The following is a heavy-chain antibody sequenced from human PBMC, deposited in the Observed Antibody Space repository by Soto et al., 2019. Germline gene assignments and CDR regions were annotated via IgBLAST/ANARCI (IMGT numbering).Heavy chain of an antibody. CDR1: GGTFSSYA. Sequence: SVKVSCKASGGTFSSYAISWVRQAPGQGLEWMGGIIPIFGTANYAQKFQGRVTITADESTSTAYMELSSLRSEDTAVYYCARDRDEYSSSVDAFDIWGQGTMVTVSS. J-gene: IGHJ3*02. CDR3: ARDRDEYSSSVDAFDI. D-gene: IGHD6-6*01. V-gene: IGHV1-69*13. CDR2: IIPIFGTA.